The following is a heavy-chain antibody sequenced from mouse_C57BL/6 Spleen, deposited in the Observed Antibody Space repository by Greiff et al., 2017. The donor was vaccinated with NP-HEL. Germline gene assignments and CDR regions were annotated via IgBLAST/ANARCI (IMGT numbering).Heavy chain of an antibody. CDR2: ISGGGGNT. CDR1: GFTFSSYT. J-gene: IGHJ1*03. Sequence: EVQVVESGGGLVKPGGSLKLSCAASGFTFSSYTMSWVRQTPEKRLEWVATISGGGGNTYYPDSVKGRFTISRDNAKNTLYLQMSSLRSEDTALYYCASLYGSSYWYFDVWGTGTTVTVSS. V-gene: IGHV5-9*01. CDR3: ASLYGSSYWYFDV. D-gene: IGHD1-1*01.